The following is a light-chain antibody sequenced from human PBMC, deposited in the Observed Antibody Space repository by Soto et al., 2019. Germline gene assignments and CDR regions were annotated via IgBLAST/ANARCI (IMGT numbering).Light chain of an antibody. J-gene: IGKJ4*01. V-gene: IGKV1-27*01. CDR1: QGISNN. CDR3: QKYNGAPLT. Sequence: DMQMTQSPSSLSASVGDRVTITYRASQGISNNLVWYQQKPGKVPKLLVYAASTLQSGVPSRYSGSVSGTYFTLTISSLQPEDVATYYCQKYNGAPLTFGGGTKVEI. CDR2: AAS.